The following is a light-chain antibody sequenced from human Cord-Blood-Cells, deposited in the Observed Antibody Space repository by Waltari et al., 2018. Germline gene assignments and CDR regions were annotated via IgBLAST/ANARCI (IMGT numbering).Light chain of an antibody. J-gene: IGKJ4*01. Sequence: EIVLTHSPATLPLSPGERATLSCRASQSVSSYLAWYQQKPGQAPRLLIYDASNRATGIPARFSGSGSGTDFTLTISSLEPEDFAVYYCQQRSNWLTFGGGTKVEIK. CDR1: QSVSSY. V-gene: IGKV3-11*01. CDR3: QQRSNWLT. CDR2: DAS.